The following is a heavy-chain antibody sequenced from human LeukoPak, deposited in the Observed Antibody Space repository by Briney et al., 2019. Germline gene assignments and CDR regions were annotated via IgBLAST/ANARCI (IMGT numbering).Heavy chain of an antibody. CDR3: AYGSGSYSPFCV. CDR2: INHSGST. D-gene: IGHD3-10*01. Sequence: SETLSLTCGVYGGSFSGYYWSWIRQPPGKGLEWIGEINHSGSTNYNPSLKSRVTISVDTSKNQFSLKLSSVTAADTAVYYCAYGSGSYSPFCVWGKGTTVTVSS. V-gene: IGHV4-34*01. J-gene: IGHJ6*04. CDR1: GGSFSGYY.